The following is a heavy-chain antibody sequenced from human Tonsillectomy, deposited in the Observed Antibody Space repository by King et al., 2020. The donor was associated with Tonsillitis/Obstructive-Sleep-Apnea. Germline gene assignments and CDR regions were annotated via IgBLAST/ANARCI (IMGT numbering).Heavy chain of an antibody. CDR3: ARARSSGWGDDAFDI. V-gene: IGHV3-20*04. D-gene: IGHD6-19*01. J-gene: IGHJ3*02. CDR2: INWNGGST. Sequence: VQLVESGGGVVRPGGSLRLSCAASGFTFDDYGMSLVRQAPGKGLEWGSGINWNGGSTGYAESVKGRFTISRDNAKNSLYLQMNSLRAEDTALYYCARARSSGWGDDAFDIWGQGTMVTVSS. CDR1: GFTFDDYG.